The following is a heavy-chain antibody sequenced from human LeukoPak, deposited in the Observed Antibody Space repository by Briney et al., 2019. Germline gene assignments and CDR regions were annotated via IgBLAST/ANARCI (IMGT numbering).Heavy chain of an antibody. CDR2: IYWDDDK. CDR3: AHRRIPSYGSGSQINWFDP. D-gene: IGHD3-10*01. V-gene: IGHV2-5*02. CDR1: GFSLTTTGVG. J-gene: IGHJ5*02. Sequence: ESGPTLVKPTQTLTLTCTFSGFSLTTTGVGVGWIRHPPGKALEWLALIYWDDDKRYSPSLKSRLTITKDTSKNQVVLTMTNMDPVDTATYYCAHRRIPSYGSGSQINWFDPWGQGTLVTVSS.